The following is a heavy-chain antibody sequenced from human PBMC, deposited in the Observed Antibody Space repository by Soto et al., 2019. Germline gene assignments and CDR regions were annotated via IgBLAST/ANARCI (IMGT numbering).Heavy chain of an antibody. J-gene: IGHJ4*02. Sequence: PSETLSLTCAVYGGSFSGYYWSWIRQPPGKGLEWIGEINHSGSTNYNPSLKSRVTISVDTSKNQFSLKLSSVTAADTAVYYCARVTYYDFWSGYPSAHFDYWGQGTLVTVSS. D-gene: IGHD3-3*01. CDR2: INHSGST. CDR3: ARVTYYDFWSGYPSAHFDY. CDR1: GGSFSGYY. V-gene: IGHV4-34*01.